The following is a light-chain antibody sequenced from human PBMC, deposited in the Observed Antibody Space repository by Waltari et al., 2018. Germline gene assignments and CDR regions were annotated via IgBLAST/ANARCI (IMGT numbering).Light chain of an antibody. J-gene: IGLJ2*01. CDR2: DVS. V-gene: IGLV2-14*03. CDR1: SSDIGGYNY. Sequence: QSVLTQPASVSGSPGQSITISCTGTSSDIGGYNYVSWYQQVPGKAPKLMIYDVSNRPSGGSSRVSGSKSGNTASLAISGLQAEDEADYFCSSYIDSSTLELFGGGTSLTVL. CDR3: SSYIDSSTLEL.